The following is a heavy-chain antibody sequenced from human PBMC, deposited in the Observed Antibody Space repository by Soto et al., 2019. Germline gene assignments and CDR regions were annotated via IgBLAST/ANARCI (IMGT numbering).Heavy chain of an antibody. J-gene: IGHJ3*02. CDR2: ISAYNGNT. Sequence: ASVKVSCKASGYTFTSYGISWVRQAPGQGLEWMGWISAYNGNTDYAQKLQGRVTMTTDTSTSTAYMELRSLRSDDTAVYYCARSKVVVAANDAFDIWGQGTMVTVSS. D-gene: IGHD3-22*01. CDR3: ARSKVVVAANDAFDI. V-gene: IGHV1-18*01. CDR1: GYTFTSYG.